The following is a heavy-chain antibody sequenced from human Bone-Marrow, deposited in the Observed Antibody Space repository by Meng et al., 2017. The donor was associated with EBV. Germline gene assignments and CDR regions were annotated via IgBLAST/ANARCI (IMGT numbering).Heavy chain of an antibody. V-gene: IGHV1-69*01. Sequence: VELVHAGRVVKKPGSSLKVSGKTFGGPFRNYSVSWVRQPSGQGLEWLGGFLPTLGAPNYAQKFHGRVTITADESTSTHYMDLSSLRSDDTAVYYCASESGRGYTPDYWGQGTLVTVSS. J-gene: IGHJ4*02. CDR2: FLPTLGAP. CDR3: ASESGRGYTPDY. CDR1: GGPFRNYS. D-gene: IGHD3-10*01.